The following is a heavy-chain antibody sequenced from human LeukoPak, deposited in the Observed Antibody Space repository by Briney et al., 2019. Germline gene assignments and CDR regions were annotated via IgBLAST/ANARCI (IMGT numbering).Heavy chain of an antibody. D-gene: IGHD3-16*02. CDR1: GFTFNGYS. V-gene: IGHV3-21*01. Sequence: GGSLRLSCTASGFTFNGYSMNWVRQAPGKGLEWVSSISTSSSYIYYADSVKGRFTISRNNPKNSLYLQMNSLRAEDTAVYYCAREGQFYPSDNWGQGTLVTVSS. CDR2: ISTSSSYI. CDR3: AREGQFYPSDN. J-gene: IGHJ4*02.